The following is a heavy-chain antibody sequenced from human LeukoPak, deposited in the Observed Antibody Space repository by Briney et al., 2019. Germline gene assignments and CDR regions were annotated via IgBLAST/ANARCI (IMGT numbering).Heavy chain of an antibody. CDR1: GGSISGYF. CDR3: AREPTSGREPTSGRPLDY. D-gene: IGHD5-12*01. Sequence: SETLSLTCTVSGGSISGYFWSWIRQPAGKGLEWIGRIYSSGSNNYNPSLKSRVTMSLDTSNNHLYLNLSSVTAADTAVYYCAREPTSGREPTSGRPLDYWGQGTLVTVSS. CDR2: IYSSGSN. V-gene: IGHV4-4*07. J-gene: IGHJ4*02.